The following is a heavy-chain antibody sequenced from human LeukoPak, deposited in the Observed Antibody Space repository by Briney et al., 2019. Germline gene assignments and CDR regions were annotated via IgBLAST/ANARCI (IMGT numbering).Heavy chain of an antibody. D-gene: IGHD1-26*01. V-gene: IGHV3-23*01. CDR1: GFTFNTYP. Sequence: GGSLRLSCAASGFTFNTYPMTWVRQAPGKGLEWVSAISDRAETTAYAHSVKGRFTISRDNSRNMLSLQMNSLRVDDTAIYYCARDWSCQDWGRGTLVTVSS. CDR2: ISDRAETT. J-gene: IGHJ1*01. CDR3: ARDWSCQD.